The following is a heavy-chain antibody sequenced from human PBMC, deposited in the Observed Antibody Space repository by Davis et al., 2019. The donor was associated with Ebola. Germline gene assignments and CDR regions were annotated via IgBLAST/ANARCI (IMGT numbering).Heavy chain of an antibody. CDR3: PKDREGSGSYYWYYFDY. Sequence: GGSLRLSCAASGFAFNNAWMNWVRQAPGKGLEWVPAISGSGGSTYYADSVKGRFTISRDNSKNTLYLQMNSLRAEDTAVYYCPKDREGSGSYYWYYFDYWGQGTLVTVSS. V-gene: IGHV3-23*01. D-gene: IGHD3-10*01. CDR2: ISGSGGST. J-gene: IGHJ4*02. CDR1: GFAFNNAW.